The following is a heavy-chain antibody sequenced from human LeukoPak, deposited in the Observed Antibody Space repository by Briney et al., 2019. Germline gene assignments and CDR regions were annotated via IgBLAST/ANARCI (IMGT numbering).Heavy chain of an antibody. J-gene: IGHJ3*02. CDR1: GYTFTGYY. V-gene: IGHV1-2*02. CDR3: ARDSGLYGSGSYYNAHDAFDI. CDR2: INPNSGGT. Sequence: GASVKVSCKASGYTFTGYYMHWVRQAPGQGLEWMGWINPNSGGTNYAQKFQGRVTMTRDTSISTAYMELSRLRSDDTAVYYCARDSGLYGSGSYYNAHDAFDIWGQGTMVTVSS. D-gene: IGHD3-10*01.